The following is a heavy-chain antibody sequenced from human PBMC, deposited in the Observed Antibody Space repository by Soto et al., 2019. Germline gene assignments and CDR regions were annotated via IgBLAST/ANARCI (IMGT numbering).Heavy chain of an antibody. Sequence: QVQLVQSGAELKKPGSSVRVSCKASGGTFTKYAFSWVRQAPGQGLEWMGGVVPLSGATNYAQNFQGRVRIPADTSTTSAYIELSSLRSEDTALYYCASVIRGYSYGPFDFWGQGTLVTVSS. V-gene: IGHV1-69*06. CDR1: GGTFTKYA. CDR2: VVPLSGAT. D-gene: IGHD5-18*01. CDR3: ASVIRGYSYGPFDF. J-gene: IGHJ4*02.